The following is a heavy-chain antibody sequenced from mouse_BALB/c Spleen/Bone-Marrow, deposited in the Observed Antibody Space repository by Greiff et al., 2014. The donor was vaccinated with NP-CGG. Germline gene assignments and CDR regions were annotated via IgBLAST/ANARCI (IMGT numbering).Heavy chain of an antibody. CDR1: GYTFTSYY. CDR2: INPSNGGT. CDR3: SRGRRGALDY. Sequence: QVHVKQSGAELVKPGASVKLSCKASGYTFTSYYMYWVKQRPGQGLEWFGEINPSNGGTNFNEKFKNKATLTVDKSSSTAYMQLSSLTSEDSAVYYCSRGRRGALDYWGQGTSVTVSS. J-gene: IGHJ4*01. V-gene: IGHV1S81*02.